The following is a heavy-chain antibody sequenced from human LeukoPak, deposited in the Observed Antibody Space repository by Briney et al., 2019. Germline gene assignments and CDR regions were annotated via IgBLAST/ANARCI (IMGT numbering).Heavy chain of an antibody. CDR2: ISSSSTTI. CDR1: GFTFSSYG. J-gene: IGHJ4*02. Sequence: QTGGSLRLSCAASGFTFSSYGMNWVRQAPGKGLEWVSYISSSSTTIYYADSVRGRFTISRDNAKNSLYLQMSSLRAEDTAVYYCARDVQDIAVVPAAAAEAVYWGQGTLVTVSS. CDR3: ARDVQDIAVVPAAAAEAVY. V-gene: IGHV3-48*04. D-gene: IGHD2-2*01.